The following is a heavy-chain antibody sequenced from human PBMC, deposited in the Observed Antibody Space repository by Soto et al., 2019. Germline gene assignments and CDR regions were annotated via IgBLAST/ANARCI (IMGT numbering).Heavy chain of an antibody. D-gene: IGHD5-18*01. CDR2: ISGSGGST. CDR3: AKVPRGYSYGGYYYYGMDV. J-gene: IGHJ6*02. CDR1: GFTFSSYA. V-gene: IGHV3-23*01. Sequence: GSLRLSCAASGFTFSSYAMSWVRQAPGKGLEWVSAISGSGGSTYYADSVKGRFTISRDNSKNTLYLQMNSLRAEDTAVYYCAKVPRGYSYGGYYYYGMDVCGQGTTVAVSS.